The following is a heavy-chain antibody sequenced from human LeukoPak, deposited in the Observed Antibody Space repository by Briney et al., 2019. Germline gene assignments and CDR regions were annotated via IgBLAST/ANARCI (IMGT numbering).Heavy chain of an antibody. V-gene: IGHV3-23*01. CDR1: GLTFSSYA. D-gene: IGHD2-2*01. CDR3: AKTLRGGIVIVPAESFDS. J-gene: IGHJ4*02. Sequence: GGSLRLSCAASGLTFSSYAMSWVRQAPGKGLEWVSGISGTGINTYYADSVKGRFTISRDNSQNRLYLQMNSLRAEDTALYYCAKTLRGGIVIVPAESFDSWGQGTLVTVSS. CDR2: ISGTGINT.